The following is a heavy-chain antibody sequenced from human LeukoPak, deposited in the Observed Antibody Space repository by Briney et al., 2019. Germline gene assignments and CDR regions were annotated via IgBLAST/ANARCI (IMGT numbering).Heavy chain of an antibody. Sequence: GGSLRLSCAASGFTFSSYEMNWVRQAPGKGLEWVSYISSSGSTIYYADSVKGRFTISRDNAKNSLYLQMNSLRAEDTAVYYCARDFIEYCSGGSCSALDYWGQGTLVTVSS. CDR3: ARDFIEYCSGGSCSALDY. J-gene: IGHJ4*02. D-gene: IGHD2-15*01. CDR2: ISSSGSTI. V-gene: IGHV3-48*03. CDR1: GFTFSSYE.